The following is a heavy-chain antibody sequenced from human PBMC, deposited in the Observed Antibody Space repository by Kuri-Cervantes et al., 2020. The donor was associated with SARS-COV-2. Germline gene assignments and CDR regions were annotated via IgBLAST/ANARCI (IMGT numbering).Heavy chain of an antibody. V-gene: IGHV4-39*01. D-gene: IGHD3-3*01. J-gene: IGHJ4*02. CDR2: IYYSGST. CDR3: ARQGRPITIFGVFGSHFDY. CDR1: GGSISSSSYY. Sequence: SETLSLTCTVSGGSISSSSYYWGWIRQPPGKVLEWIGSIYYSGSTYYNPSLKSRVTISVDTSKNQFSLKLSSVTAADTAVYYCARQGRPITIFGVFGSHFDYWGQGTLVTVSS.